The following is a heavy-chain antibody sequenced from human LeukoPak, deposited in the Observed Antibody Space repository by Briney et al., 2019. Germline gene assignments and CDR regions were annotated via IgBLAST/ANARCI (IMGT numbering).Heavy chain of an antibody. CDR1: GYKFTSYY. CDR2: INPSGGAT. CDR3: ARGGEYQLLDDY. V-gene: IGHV1-46*01. Sequence: ASVKVSCKASGYKFTSYYMHWVRQAPGQGLEWMGIINPSGGATIYAQRFEDRITMTRDTSTTTMYMALSSLGSEDTAVYYCARGGEYQLLDDYWGQGTLVTVSS. J-gene: IGHJ4*02. D-gene: IGHD2-2*01.